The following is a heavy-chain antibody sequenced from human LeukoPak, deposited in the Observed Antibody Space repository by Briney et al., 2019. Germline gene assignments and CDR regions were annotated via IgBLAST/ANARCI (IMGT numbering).Heavy chain of an antibody. Sequence: GGSLTHSCAASRFTFSSYWMHWVRQAPGKGLVWVSRINTDGRSTSYADSVKGRFTISRDNAKNTLYLQMNSLRAEDTAVYYCARLAVDSSDFWGQGTLVSASS. CDR3: ARLAVDSSDF. CDR1: RFTFSSYW. J-gene: IGHJ4*02. D-gene: IGHD6-25*01. CDR2: INTDGRST. V-gene: IGHV3-74*01.